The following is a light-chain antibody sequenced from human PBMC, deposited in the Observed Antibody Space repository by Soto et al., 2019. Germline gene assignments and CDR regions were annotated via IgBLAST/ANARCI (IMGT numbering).Light chain of an antibody. J-gene: IGKJ1*01. CDR3: PQYYISPWT. CDR2: WAS. CDR1: QSLLYSSTNKIY. V-gene: IGKV4-1*01. Sequence: DIVMTQSPDSLAVSLGERTTINSKSSQSLLYSSTNKIYLAWYQQKAGQPPKLLFYWASTRQSGVPDRFSGSGSATNFNLTISSLQAEDVAVYFCPQYYISPWTFGQGTKVEIK.